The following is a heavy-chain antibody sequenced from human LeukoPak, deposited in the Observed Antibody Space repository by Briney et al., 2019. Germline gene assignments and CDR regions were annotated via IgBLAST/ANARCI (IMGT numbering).Heavy chain of an antibody. J-gene: IGHJ4*02. V-gene: IGHV3-30*15. CDR1: EFTFSHFA. D-gene: IGHD5-24*01. CDR2: VSSHGNDG. CDR3: TRDAYNFNDFDY. Sequence: PGRSLRLSCAVSEFTFSHFAMHWVRQAPGKGLEWVAVVSSHGNDGYYADSVKGRFTISRDNSKNTLYLQIGSLRAEDTAIYYCTRDAYNFNDFDYWGQGTLVTVSS.